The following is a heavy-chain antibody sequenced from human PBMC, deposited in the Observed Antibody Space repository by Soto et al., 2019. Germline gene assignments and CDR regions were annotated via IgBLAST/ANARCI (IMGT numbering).Heavy chain of an antibody. CDR1: GDSVSSNSAA. D-gene: IGHD3-10*01. V-gene: IGHV6-1*01. J-gene: IGHJ6*02. CDR2: TYYRSKWYN. CDR3: ARRSGIGSGSYYYYYYGMDV. Sequence: PSQTLSLTCAISGDSVSSNSAARNWIRQSPSRGLEWLGRTYYRSKWYNDYAVSVKSRITINPDTSKNQFSLQLNSVTPEDTAVYYCARRSGIGSGSYYYYYYGMDVWGQGTTVTVSS.